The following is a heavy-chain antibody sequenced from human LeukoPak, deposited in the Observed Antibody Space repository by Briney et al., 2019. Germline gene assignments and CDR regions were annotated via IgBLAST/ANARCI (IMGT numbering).Heavy chain of an antibody. CDR1: GFTFSSYA. CDR2: LSGGARST. D-gene: IGHD2-15*01. J-gene: IGHJ4*02. V-gene: IGHV3-23*01. Sequence: GGSLRLSCAASGFTFSSYAMSWVRQAPGRGLEWVSTLSGGARSTYYADSVKGRFTISRDNSKNTLYLQMNSLRADDTAVYYCARSLGYCSAGSCFPFDYWGQGTLVTVSS. CDR3: ARSLGYCSAGSCFPFDY.